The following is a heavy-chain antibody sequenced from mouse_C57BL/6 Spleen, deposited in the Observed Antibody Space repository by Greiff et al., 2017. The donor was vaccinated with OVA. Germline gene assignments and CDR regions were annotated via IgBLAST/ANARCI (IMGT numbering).Heavy chain of an antibody. CDR3: ARGQLRYYAMDY. CDR1: GYTFTSYW. V-gene: IGHV1-53*01. D-gene: IGHD3-2*02. J-gene: IGHJ4*01. CDR2: INPSNGGT. Sequence: VKLQQPGTELVKPGASVKLSCKASGYTFTSYWMHWVKQRPGQGLEWIGNINPSNGGTNYNEKFKSKATLTVDKSSSTAYMQLSSLTSEDSAVYYCARGQLRYYAMDYWGQGTSVTVSS.